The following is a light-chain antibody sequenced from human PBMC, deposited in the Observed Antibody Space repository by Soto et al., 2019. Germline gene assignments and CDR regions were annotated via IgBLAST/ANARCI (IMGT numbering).Light chain of an antibody. CDR3: QQLSDWRIT. J-gene: IGKJ5*01. CDR2: DTS. Sequence: EFVMPLSTSNLSVSMGERAKLYSRASQSVSSSLAWYQQKHGQAPRLLISDTSNRATGIPARFSGSGSGTDFTLTISSLEPEDFAVYYCQQLSDWRITFGQGTRLEIK. V-gene: IGKV3-11*01. CDR1: QSVSSS.